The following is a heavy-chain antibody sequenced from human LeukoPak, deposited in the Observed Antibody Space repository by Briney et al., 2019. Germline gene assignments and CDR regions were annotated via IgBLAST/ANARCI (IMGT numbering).Heavy chain of an antibody. CDR3: TRDMQGSRLYLVGSQND. D-gene: IGHD1-26*01. Sequence: GGSLRLSCAASGFTFSSYSMSWVRQAPGKGLEWVSSISSSSSYIYYADSVEGRFTISRDNAMNTLYLQMNSLRAEDSALYYCTRDMQGSRLYLVGSQNDWGQGTLVTVSS. V-gene: IGHV3-21*01. J-gene: IGHJ4*02. CDR1: GFTFSSYS. CDR2: ISSSSSYI.